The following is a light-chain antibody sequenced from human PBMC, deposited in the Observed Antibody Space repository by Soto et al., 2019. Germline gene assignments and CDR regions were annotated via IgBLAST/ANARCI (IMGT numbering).Light chain of an antibody. CDR1: QSVSSSY. CDR3: QHFGSPFWT. Sequence: EIVLTQSPGTLSLSPGERATLSCRASQSVSSSYLAWYQQKAGQAPRLLIYGASSRATGIPDRFSGSGSGTDVTLTLSRLEPGDFAVYYWQHFGSPFWTVGQGTKVEVK. V-gene: IGKV3-20*01. CDR2: GAS. J-gene: IGKJ1*01.